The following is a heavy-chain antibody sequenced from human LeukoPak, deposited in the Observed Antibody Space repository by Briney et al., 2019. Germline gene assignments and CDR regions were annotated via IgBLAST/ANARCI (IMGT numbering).Heavy chain of an antibody. CDR1: GVSISSYY. Sequence: SETLSLTCTVSGVSISSYYWSWIRQPPGKGLEWVGYIYYSGSTNYNPSLKSRVTISVDTSKNQFSLKLSSVTAADTAVYYCARSYDFWSGYSYSWGQGTLVTVSS. CDR3: ARSYDFWSGYSYS. D-gene: IGHD3-3*01. J-gene: IGHJ4*02. CDR2: IYYSGST. V-gene: IGHV4-59*01.